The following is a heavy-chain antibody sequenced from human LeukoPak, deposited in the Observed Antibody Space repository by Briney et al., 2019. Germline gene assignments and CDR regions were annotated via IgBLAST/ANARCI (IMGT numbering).Heavy chain of an antibody. CDR2: ITGSGGST. V-gene: IGHV3-23*01. CDR3: AKLGGHSYVYYFDY. Sequence: GGSLRLSCAASGFTFSSYAMSWVRQAPGKGLEWVSVITGSGGSTYYADSVMGRFTISRDVSKNTLYLQMNSLRPDDTAVYYCAKLGGHSYVYYFDYWGQGTLVTVSS. J-gene: IGHJ4*02. D-gene: IGHD5-18*01. CDR1: GFTFSSYA.